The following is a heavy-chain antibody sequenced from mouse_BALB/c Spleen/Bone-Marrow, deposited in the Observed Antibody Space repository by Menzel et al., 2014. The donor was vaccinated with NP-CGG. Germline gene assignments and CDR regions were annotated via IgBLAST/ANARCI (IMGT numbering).Heavy chain of an antibody. CDR2: INSNGGST. CDR3: ARIWAYYAMDY. V-gene: IGHV5-6-3*01. CDR1: GFTFSSYG. D-gene: IGHD4-1*01. Sequence: EVHLVESGGGLVQPGGSLKLSCAASGFTFSSYGMSWVHQTPDKRLELVATINSNGGSTYYPDSVKGRFTISRDNAKNTLYLQMSSLKSEDTAMYYCARIWAYYAMDYWGQGTSVTVSS. J-gene: IGHJ4*01.